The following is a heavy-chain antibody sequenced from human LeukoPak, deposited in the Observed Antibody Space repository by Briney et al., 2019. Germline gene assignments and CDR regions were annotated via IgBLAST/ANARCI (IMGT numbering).Heavy chain of an antibody. V-gene: IGHV4-34*01. J-gene: IGHJ4*02. CDR1: GGPFSGYF. CDR2: IHNSGTT. CDR3: ARGYGSGSYYWFY. Sequence: SETLSFTFAVSGGPFSGYFWSWIRQSSGKGLEWIGEIHNSGTTNYNPSLNSRVTISEDTSKNQFYLNLSSVTAADTAVYYCARGYGSGSYYWFYWGQGTLVTVSS. D-gene: IGHD3-10*01.